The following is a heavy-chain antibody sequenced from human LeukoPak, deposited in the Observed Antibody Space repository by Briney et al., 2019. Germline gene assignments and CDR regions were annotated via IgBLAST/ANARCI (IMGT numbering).Heavy chain of an antibody. D-gene: IGHD1-26*01. J-gene: IGHJ4*02. CDR3: AREGVSSGSVLGDFDY. Sequence: SRALSLTCAISGDSVSSDSAAWNWIRQSPSRGLEWPGRTYYRSKWYNDYAESVKSRITINPETSKNQFSLQMNSVTPEDTAVYYCAREGVSSGSVLGDFDYWGQGTLVTVSS. CDR1: GDSVSSDSAA. CDR2: TYYRSKWYN. V-gene: IGHV6-1*01.